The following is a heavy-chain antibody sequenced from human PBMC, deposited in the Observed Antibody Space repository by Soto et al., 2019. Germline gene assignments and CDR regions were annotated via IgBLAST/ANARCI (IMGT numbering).Heavy chain of an antibody. J-gene: IGHJ6*03. V-gene: IGHV1-8*01. CDR3: ARGLGFGELSANYYYYYMDV. D-gene: IGHD3-10*01. Sequence: ASVKVSCKASGCTFTSYDINWVRQATGQGLEWMGWMNPNSGNTGYAQKFQGRVTMTRNTSISTAYMELSSLRSEDTAVYYCARGLGFGELSANYYYYYMDVWGKGTTVTVSS. CDR2: MNPNSGNT. CDR1: GCTFTSYD.